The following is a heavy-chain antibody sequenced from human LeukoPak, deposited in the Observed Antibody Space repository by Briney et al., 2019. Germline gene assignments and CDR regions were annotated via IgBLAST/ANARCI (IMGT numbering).Heavy chain of an antibody. CDR3: AREWELPGRFDP. CDR2: ISAYNGNT. J-gene: IGHJ5*02. V-gene: IGHV1-18*01. CDR1: GYTFTSYG. Sequence: SVKVSCKASGYTFTSYGISWVRQAPGQGLEWMGWISAYNGNTNYAQKLQGRVTITADESTSTAYMELSSLRSEDTAVYYCAREWELPGRFDPWGQGTLVTVSS. D-gene: IGHD1-26*01.